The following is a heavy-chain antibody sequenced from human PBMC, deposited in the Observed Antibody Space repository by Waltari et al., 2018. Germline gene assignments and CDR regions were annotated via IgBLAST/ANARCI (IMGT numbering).Heavy chain of an antibody. CDR3: ARAMWVGARY. CDR2: IYYSGST. D-gene: IGHD1-26*01. Sequence: QLQLQESGPGLVKPSETLSLPCTVSGGSISSSSYSWGWIRQPPGKGLEWIGSIYYSGSTYYNPSLKSRVTISVDTSKNQFSLKPSSVTAADTAVYYCARAMWVGARYWGQGTLVTVSS. V-gene: IGHV4-39*07. CDR1: GGSISSSSYS. J-gene: IGHJ4*02.